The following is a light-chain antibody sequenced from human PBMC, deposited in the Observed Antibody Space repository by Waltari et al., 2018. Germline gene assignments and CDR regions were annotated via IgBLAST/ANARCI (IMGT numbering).Light chain of an antibody. V-gene: IGLV1-44*01. Sequence: QSVLTQPPSASGTPGQRVTISCSGSSSNLGSNTVNWYQQLPGTAPKLLIDTNSYRPSGVPDRFSGSKSGTSASLAIRGLQSEDEADYYCAAWDVSLNGWVFGGGTKLTVL. CDR1: SSNLGSNT. CDR3: AAWDVSLNGWV. CDR2: TNS. J-gene: IGLJ3*02.